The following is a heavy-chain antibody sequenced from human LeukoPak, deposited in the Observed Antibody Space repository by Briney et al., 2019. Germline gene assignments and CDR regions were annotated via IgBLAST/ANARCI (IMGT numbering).Heavy chain of an antibody. D-gene: IGHD1-26*01. Sequence: GGSLRLSCAASGFTFSSYGMHWVRQAPGKGLEWVSYISSSSSTIYYADSVKGRFTISRDNAKNSLYLQMNSLRAEDTAVYYCARDRGELLRSDAFDIWGQGTMVTVSS. CDR3: ARDRGELLRSDAFDI. CDR1: GFTFSSYG. J-gene: IGHJ3*02. CDR2: ISSSSSTI. V-gene: IGHV3-48*01.